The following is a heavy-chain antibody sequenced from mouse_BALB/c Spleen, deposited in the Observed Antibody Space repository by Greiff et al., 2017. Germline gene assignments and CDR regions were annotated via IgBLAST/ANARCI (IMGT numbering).Heavy chain of an antibody. J-gene: IGHJ3*01. CDR1: GYSITSGYY. V-gene: IGHV3-6*02. CDR3: AREESTMIMPFAY. Sequence: EVQLVESGPGLVKPSQSLSLTCSVTGYSITSGYYWNWIRQFPGNKLEWMGYISYDGSNNYNPSLKNRISITRDTSKNQFFLKLNSVTTEDTATYYCAREESTMIMPFAYWGQGTLVTVSA. CDR2: ISYDGSN. D-gene: IGHD2-4*01.